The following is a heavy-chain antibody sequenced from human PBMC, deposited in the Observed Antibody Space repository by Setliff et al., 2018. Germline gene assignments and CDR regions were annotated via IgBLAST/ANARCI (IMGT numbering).Heavy chain of an antibody. CDR2: IYPGDSDT. CDR1: GYSFTGYW. Sequence: GESLKISCKGSGYSFTGYWIGWVRQMPGKGLERMGIIYPGDSDTRYSPSFQGQVTISADKSISTAYLQWSSLKASGTAMYYCARQARGYYYDSSGYYRASPGYYYMDVWGKGTTVTVSS. CDR3: ARQARGYYYDSSGYYRASPGYYYMDV. J-gene: IGHJ6*03. V-gene: IGHV5-51*01. D-gene: IGHD3-22*01.